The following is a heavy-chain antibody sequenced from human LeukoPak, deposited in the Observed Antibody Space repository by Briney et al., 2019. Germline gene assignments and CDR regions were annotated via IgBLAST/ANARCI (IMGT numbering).Heavy chain of an antibody. Sequence: GGSLRLSCAASGFTFSRHWMSRVRQAPGKGLEWVANIKEDGSEKYYVDSVKGRFTISRDNAKSSLDLQMNSLRAEDTAVYYCARDGRGAFEDWGQGILVTVSS. D-gene: IGHD3-10*01. CDR1: GFTFSRHW. V-gene: IGHV3-7*01. CDR2: IKEDGSEK. CDR3: ARDGRGAFED. J-gene: IGHJ4*02.